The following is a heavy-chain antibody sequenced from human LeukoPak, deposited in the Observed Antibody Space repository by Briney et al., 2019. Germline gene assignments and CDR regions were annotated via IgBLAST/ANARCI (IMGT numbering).Heavy chain of an antibody. Sequence: PSETLSLTCTVSGGSISSGGYYWSWIRQPPGKGLEWIGYIYHSGSTYYNPSLKSRVTISVDRSKNQFSLKLSSVTAADTAVYYCASPVGYQQLTWGQGTLVTVSS. CDR3: ASPVGYQQLT. CDR2: IYHSGST. J-gene: IGHJ5*02. CDR1: GGSISSGGYY. D-gene: IGHD2-2*01. V-gene: IGHV4-30-2*01.